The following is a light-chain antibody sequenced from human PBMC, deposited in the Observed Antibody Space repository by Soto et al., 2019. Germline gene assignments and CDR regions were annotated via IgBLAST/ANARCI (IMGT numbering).Light chain of an antibody. CDR1: SSDVGGYTY. Sequence: QSVLTQPRSVSGSPGQSVTISCTGTSSDVGGYTYVSWYQQHPGKAPKLIIYDVSQRPSVLPDRFSGYKSGNTASVTISGLQDEDEADYYCCSYAGSSAYVFGIGTKLTVL. CDR2: DVS. J-gene: IGLJ1*01. CDR3: CSYAGSSAYV. V-gene: IGLV2-11*01.